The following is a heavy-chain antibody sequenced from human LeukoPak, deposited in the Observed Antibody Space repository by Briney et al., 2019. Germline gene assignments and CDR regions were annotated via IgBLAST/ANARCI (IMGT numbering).Heavy chain of an antibody. CDR3: AKTTFRYFDL. V-gene: IGHV4-39*01. J-gene: IGHJ2*01. D-gene: IGHD4-17*01. CDR2: IYYSGST. Sequence: SETLSLTCTVSGGSISSSSYYWGWIRQPPGKGLEWIGSIYYSGSTYYNPSLKSRFTISVDTSKNQFSLKLSSVTAADTAVYYCAKTTFRYFDLWGRGTLVTVSS. CDR1: GGSISSSSYY.